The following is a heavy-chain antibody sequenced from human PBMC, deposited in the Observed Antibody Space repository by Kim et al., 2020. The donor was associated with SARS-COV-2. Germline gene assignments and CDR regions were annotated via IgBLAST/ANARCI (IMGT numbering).Heavy chain of an antibody. V-gene: IGHV4-34*01. CDR2: INHSGST. CDR1: GGSFSGYY. J-gene: IGHJ5*02. Sequence: SETLSLTCAVYGGSFSGYYWSWIRQPPGKGLEWIGEINHSGSTNYNPSLKSRVTISVDTSKNQFSLKLSSVTAADTAVYYCARAYFREEFDPWGQGTLVTVSS. D-gene: IGHD3-9*01. CDR3: ARAYFREEFDP.